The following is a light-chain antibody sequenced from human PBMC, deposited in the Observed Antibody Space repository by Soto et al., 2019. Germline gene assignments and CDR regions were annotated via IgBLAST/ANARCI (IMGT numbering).Light chain of an antibody. Sequence: QSALTQRASVSGSPGQSITISCTGTSSDIGGYILVSWYQQEPGKAPKLMIYEGSKRPSGVSNRFSGSKSGNTASLTISGLQAEDEAHYYCCSYVGSDTYVIFGGGTKLTVL. J-gene: IGLJ2*01. V-gene: IGLV2-23*01. CDR2: EGS. CDR3: CSYVGSDTYVI. CDR1: SSDIGGYIL.